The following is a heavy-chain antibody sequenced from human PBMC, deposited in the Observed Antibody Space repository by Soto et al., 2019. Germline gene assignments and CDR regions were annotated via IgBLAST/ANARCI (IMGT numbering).Heavy chain of an antibody. V-gene: IGHV4-34*01. CDR3: ARRYGSFFDY. Sequence: SETLSVTCAVYGGSLSGDYWSWIRQPPGKGLEWIGEINHSGSTNYNPSLKSRVTISVDTSKNQFSLKLSSVTAADTAVYYCARRYGSFFDYWGQGTLVTVS. CDR2: INHSGST. D-gene: IGHD5-18*01. CDR1: GGSLSGDY. J-gene: IGHJ4*02.